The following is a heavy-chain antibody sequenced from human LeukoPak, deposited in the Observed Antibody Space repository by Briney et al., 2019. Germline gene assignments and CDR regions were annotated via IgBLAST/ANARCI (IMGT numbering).Heavy chain of an antibody. CDR2: ITGRGAIT. Sequence: PGGSLRLACAASGFTFWSDAMNWVRPAPGEGLEWVADITGRGAITHYADSVKRRLTISRDNSNNTLYLQMNSLRAEDTAVYYCAKDRVGGYFVPIDSWGQGTLVTVSS. V-gene: IGHV3-23*01. J-gene: IGHJ4*02. CDR1: GFTFWSDA. D-gene: IGHD3-9*01. CDR3: AKDRVGGYFVPIDS.